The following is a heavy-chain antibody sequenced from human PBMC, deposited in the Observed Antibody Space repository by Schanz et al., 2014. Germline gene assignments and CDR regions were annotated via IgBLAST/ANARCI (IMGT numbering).Heavy chain of an antibody. V-gene: IGHV3-21*01. CDR3: ARDKGGYYPFDY. J-gene: IGHJ4*02. CDR1: GFTFSTYN. CDR2: ISSSYNYI. D-gene: IGHD3-3*01. Sequence: EVQLVESGGGLVKPGGSLRLSCAASGFTFSTYNMNWVRQTPGKGLEWVSSISSSYNYIYSADSVKGRFSISRDNAKNSLYLQMNSLRAEDTAVYYCARDKGGYYPFDYWGQGTLVTVSS.